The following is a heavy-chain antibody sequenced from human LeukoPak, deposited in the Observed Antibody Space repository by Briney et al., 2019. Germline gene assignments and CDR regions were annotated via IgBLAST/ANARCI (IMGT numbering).Heavy chain of an antibody. J-gene: IGHJ3*02. CDR3: ARGLTYYFDSSGYYVTDAFDI. CDR1: GGSISSYY. Sequence: PSETLSLTCTVSGGSISSYYWSWIRQPPGKGLEWIGYIYYRGSTNYNPSLKSRVTISVDTSKNQFSLKLTSVTAADTTVYYCARGLTYYFDSSGYYVTDAFDIWGQGTMVTVSS. CDR2: IYYRGST. V-gene: IGHV4-59*01. D-gene: IGHD3-22*01.